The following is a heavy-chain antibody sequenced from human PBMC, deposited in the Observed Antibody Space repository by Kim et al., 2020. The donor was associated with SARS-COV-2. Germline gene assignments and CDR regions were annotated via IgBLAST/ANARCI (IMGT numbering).Heavy chain of an antibody. V-gene: IGHV4-34*01. D-gene: IGHD1-1*01. CDR2: ISHSGFT. CDR1: GGSFSNYY. J-gene: IGHJ4*02. Sequence: SETLSLTCAVYGGSFSNYYWIWIRQSPRKGLEWLGEISHSGFTNYSPSLESRLTISIDTSKNQFSLKLHSVTAADTAVYYCSRGKGSKRYYFDSWGQGTLVTVSS. CDR3: SRGKGSKRYYFDS.